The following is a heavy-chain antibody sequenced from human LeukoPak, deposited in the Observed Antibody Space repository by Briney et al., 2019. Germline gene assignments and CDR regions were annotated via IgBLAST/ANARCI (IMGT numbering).Heavy chain of an antibody. J-gene: IGHJ5*02. V-gene: IGHV1-2*02. Sequence: ASVKVSCKASGYTFTGYYMHWVRQAPGQGLEWMGWINPNSGGTNYAQKFQGRVTMTRDTSISTAYMELSRLRSDDTAVYYCARVPGSYYQTHWFYPWGQGTLVTVSS. D-gene: IGHD1-26*01. CDR3: ARVPGSYYQTHWFYP. CDR1: GYTFTGYY. CDR2: INPNSGGT.